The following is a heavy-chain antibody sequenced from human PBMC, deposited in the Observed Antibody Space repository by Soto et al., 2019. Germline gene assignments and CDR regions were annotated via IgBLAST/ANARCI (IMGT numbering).Heavy chain of an antibody. CDR3: AKAVHCGGGSCSWSEGFDY. CDR1: GFIFSSYG. Sequence: QVQMVESGGGVVQPGRSLRLSCAASGFIFSSYGMHWVRRAPGKGLEWVAVISYEGSHTYYADSVKGRFTITRDNSKNTLYLQMNSLRPEDTAVYYCAKAVHCGGGSCSWSEGFDYWGQGTLLTVSS. CDR2: ISYEGSHT. J-gene: IGHJ4*02. D-gene: IGHD2-15*01. V-gene: IGHV3-30*18.